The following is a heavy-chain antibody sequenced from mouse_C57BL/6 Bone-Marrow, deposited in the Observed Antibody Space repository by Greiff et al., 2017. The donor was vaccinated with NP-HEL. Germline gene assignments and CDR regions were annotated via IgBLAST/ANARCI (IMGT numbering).Heavy chain of an antibody. D-gene: IGHD1-1*01. V-gene: IGHV1-52*01. CDR2: IDPSDSET. Sequence: QVQLKQPGAELVRPGSSVKLSCKASGYTFTSYWMHWVKQRPIQGLEWIGNIDPSDSETHYNQKFKDKATLTVDKSSSPAYMQLSSLTSEDAAVYYCASYYYGSSYDWYIDVWGTGTTVTVSS. CDR3: ASYYYGSSYDWYIDV. CDR1: GYTFTSYW. J-gene: IGHJ1*03.